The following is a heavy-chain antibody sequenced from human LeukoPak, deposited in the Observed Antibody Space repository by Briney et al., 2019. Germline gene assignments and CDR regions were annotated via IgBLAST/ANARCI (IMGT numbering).Heavy chain of an antibody. Sequence: PSETLSLTCTVSGGSISSYYWSWIRQPPGKGLEWIGYIYYSGSTNFNPSLKSRVTMSLDTSKYQFSLKLSSVTAADTAVYYCASSYSGSHPIFDYWGQGTLVTVSS. D-gene: IGHD1-26*01. CDR1: GGSISSYY. J-gene: IGHJ4*02. CDR3: ASSYSGSHPIFDY. CDR2: IYYSGST. V-gene: IGHV4-59*01.